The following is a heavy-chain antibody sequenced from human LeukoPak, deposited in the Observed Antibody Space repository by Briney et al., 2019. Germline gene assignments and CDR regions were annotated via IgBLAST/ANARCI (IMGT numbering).Heavy chain of an antibody. CDR2: INPGGSVT. Sequence: QPGGSLRLSCAASGFTFSSSWMHWVRQAPGKGLEWVSRINPGGSVTTYADSAKGRFTISRDNAKNTLYLQLNSLTVEDTAVYYCARGVNHNSDYWGQGALVTVSS. V-gene: IGHV3-74*01. CDR3: ARGVNHNSDY. J-gene: IGHJ4*02. CDR1: GFTFSSSW.